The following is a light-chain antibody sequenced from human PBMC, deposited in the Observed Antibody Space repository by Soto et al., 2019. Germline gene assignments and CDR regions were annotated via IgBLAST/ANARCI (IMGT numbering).Light chain of an antibody. CDR3: SSYTSSSTVL. CDR2: DVS. Sequence: QSALTQPASVSGSPGQSITISCTGTSSDVGAFDFVSWYQQHPGKAPKLIICDVSNRPSGISNRFSGSKSGNTASLSISGLQAEDEADYYCSSYTSSSTVLFGGGTKLTVL. CDR1: SSDVGAFDF. V-gene: IGLV2-14*03. J-gene: IGLJ2*01.